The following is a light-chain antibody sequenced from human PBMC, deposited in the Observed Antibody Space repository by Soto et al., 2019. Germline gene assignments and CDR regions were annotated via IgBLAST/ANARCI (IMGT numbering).Light chain of an antibody. Sequence: EIVLTQSPGTLSLSPGDRATLSCRASQTVSNNYLAWCQQKPGQAPRLLIYRTSTRATGIPDRFSGSGSGTDFTLTISRLEPEDFAVYYCQQFGSSVTFGQGTRLDIK. CDR1: QTVSNNY. CDR3: QQFGSSVT. V-gene: IGKV3-20*01. CDR2: RTS. J-gene: IGKJ5*01.